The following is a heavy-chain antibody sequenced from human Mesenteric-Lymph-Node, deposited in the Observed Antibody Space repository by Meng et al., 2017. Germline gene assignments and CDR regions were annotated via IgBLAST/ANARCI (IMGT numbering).Heavy chain of an antibody. CDR1: GFTFSDYY. J-gene: IGHJ6*02. Sequence: GGSLRLSCAASGFTFSDYYMSWIRQAPGKGLEWVSYISSSGSTIYYADSVKGRFTISRDNAKNSLYLQMNSLRAEDTALYYCARDQASGSYYYRYYYGMDVWGQGTTVTVSS. CDR2: ISSSGSTI. D-gene: IGHD1-26*01. CDR3: ARDQASGSYYYRYYYGMDV. V-gene: IGHV3-11*01.